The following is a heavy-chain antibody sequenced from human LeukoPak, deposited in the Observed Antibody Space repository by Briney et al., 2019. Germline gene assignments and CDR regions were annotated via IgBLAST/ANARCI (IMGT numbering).Heavy chain of an antibody. CDR1: GFPFSNYW. Sequence: GGSLRLSFAASGFPFSNYWMTWVRPAPGKGLEWVAHINQDGSEEHYMDSVKARFTISRDNSKNSLSLQMNSLRAEDTAVYYCVRDGGVSGYDLLDYWGQGTLVTVSS. CDR3: VRDGGVSGYDLLDY. V-gene: IGHV3-7*01. CDR2: INQDGSEE. D-gene: IGHD5-12*01. J-gene: IGHJ4*02.